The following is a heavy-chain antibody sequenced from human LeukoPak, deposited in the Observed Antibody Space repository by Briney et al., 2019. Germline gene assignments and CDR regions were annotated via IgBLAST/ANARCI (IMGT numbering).Heavy chain of an antibody. J-gene: IGHJ4*02. CDR3: ARTEYSSGWYPFDY. D-gene: IGHD6-19*01. CDR2: ISSRSTTI. Sequence: GGSLRLSCAASGFTFDTYSMNWVRQAPGKGLEWVSYISSRSTTIYYADSVKGRFTISRDNAKNSLYLQMNSLRAEDTAVYYCARTEYSSGWYPFDYWGQGTLVTVSS. CDR1: GFTFDTYS. V-gene: IGHV3-48*01.